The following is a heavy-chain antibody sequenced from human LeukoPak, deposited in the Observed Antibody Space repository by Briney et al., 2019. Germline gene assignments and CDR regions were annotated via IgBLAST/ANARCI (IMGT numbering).Heavy chain of an antibody. J-gene: IGHJ6*02. CDR2: ISGTGSRT. CDR3: AKGLTGYSNYGMDV. Sequence: GGSLRLSCAASGFTFSSYAMNWVRQAPGKGLEWVSAISGTGSRTYYADSVKGRFTISRDNSKNTLYLQMKGLRVEHTARYYCAKGLTGYSNYGMDVWGQGTTVTVSS. D-gene: IGHD3-9*01. V-gene: IGHV3-23*01. CDR1: GFTFSSYA.